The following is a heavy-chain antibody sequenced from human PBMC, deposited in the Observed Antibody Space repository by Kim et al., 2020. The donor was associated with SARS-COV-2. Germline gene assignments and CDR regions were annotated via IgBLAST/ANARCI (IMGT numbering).Heavy chain of an antibody. D-gene: IGHD2-2*01. CDR1: GFNIVPYT. CDR2: VNYDSRRI. V-gene: IGHV3-21*06. CDR3: ARDMKYVAFDV. J-gene: IGHJ3*01. Sequence: GGSLRLSCAASGFNIVPYTINLVRQTPGKGLEWISYVNYDSRRIYYADSVKGRFTISRDNAKNSVYLQMNNLRAEDTAVYYCARDMKYVAFDVWGQGTMVTVSS.